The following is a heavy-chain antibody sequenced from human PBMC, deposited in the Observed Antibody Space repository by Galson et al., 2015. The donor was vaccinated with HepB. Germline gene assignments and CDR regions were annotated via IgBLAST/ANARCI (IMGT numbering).Heavy chain of an antibody. V-gene: IGHV7-4-1*02. J-gene: IGHJ5*02. CDR3: ARTPYYGSGSYYNVWFDP. Sequence: SVKVSCKASGYSFTNFAMNWVRQAPGQGLEWMGWIDTNTGKPTYAQGFTGRFVFSLDTSVSTAYLQISSLKAEDTAVYYRARTPYYGSGSYYNVWFDPWGQGTLVIVSS. CDR2: IDTNTGKP. CDR1: GYSFTNFA. D-gene: IGHD3-10*01.